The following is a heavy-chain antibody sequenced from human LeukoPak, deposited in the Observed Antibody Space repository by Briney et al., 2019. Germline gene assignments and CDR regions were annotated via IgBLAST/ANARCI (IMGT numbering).Heavy chain of an antibody. CDR2: IIPIFGTA. CDR3: ARDILTNKQNAFDI. J-gene: IGHJ3*02. Sequence: ASVKVSCKASGGTFSSYAISWVRQAPGQGLEWVGGIIPIFGTANYAQKFQGRVTITADESTSTAYMELSSLRSEDTAVYYCARDILTNKQNAFDIWGQGTMVTVSS. D-gene: IGHD2-8*01. CDR1: GGTFSSYA. V-gene: IGHV1-69*01.